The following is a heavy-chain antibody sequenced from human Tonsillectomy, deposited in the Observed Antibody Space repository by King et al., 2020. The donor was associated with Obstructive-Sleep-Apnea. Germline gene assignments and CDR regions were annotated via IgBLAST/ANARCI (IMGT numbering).Heavy chain of an antibody. CDR1: GFTFSRYA. J-gene: IGHJ4*02. CDR3: AGGDRFDSGDHPFDY. D-gene: IGHD3-22*01. V-gene: IGHV3-30*04. CDR2: ISYDGSNT. Sequence: VQLVESGGGVVQPGRSLRLSCAASGFTFSRYAMYWVRQAPGKGLEWVAIISYDGSNTYYADSVRGRFTISRDSSKNTLLLQMNSLRIEDSALYYCAGGDRFDSGDHPFDYWGRGTLVTVSS.